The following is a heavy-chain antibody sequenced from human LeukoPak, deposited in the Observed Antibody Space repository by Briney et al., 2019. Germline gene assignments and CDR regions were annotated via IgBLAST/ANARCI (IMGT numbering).Heavy chain of an antibody. CDR1: GYTFTSCA. Sequence: ASVKVSCKASGYTFTSCAMNWVRQAPGQGLEWMGWINTNTGNPTYAQGFTGRFVFSLDTSVSTAYLQISSLKAEDTAVYYCARVLAMVRGAPFDYWGQGTLVTVSS. D-gene: IGHD3-10*01. CDR3: ARVLAMVRGAPFDY. CDR2: INTNTGNP. J-gene: IGHJ4*02. V-gene: IGHV7-4-1*02.